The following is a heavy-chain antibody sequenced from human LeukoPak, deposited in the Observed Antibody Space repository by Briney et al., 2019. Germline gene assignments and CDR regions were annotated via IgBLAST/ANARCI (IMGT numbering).Heavy chain of an antibody. CDR1: GYTFTSYD. Sequence: ASVKVSCKASGYTFTSYDINWVRQATGQGLEWMGWMNPNSGNTGYAQKFQGRVTMTRNTSISTAYMELSSLRSEGTAVYYCARAPWGSGYNWFDPWGQGTLVTVSS. CDR2: MNPNSGNT. J-gene: IGHJ5*02. V-gene: IGHV1-8*01. CDR3: ARAPWGSGYNWFDP. D-gene: IGHD3-10*01.